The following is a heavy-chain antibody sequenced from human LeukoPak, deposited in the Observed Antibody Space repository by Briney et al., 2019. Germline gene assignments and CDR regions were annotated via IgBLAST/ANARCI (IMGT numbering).Heavy chain of an antibody. J-gene: IGHJ6*02. CDR1: GGSISSYY. V-gene: IGHV4-59*08. CDR2: IYYSGST. CDR3: ARHPEGMDV. Sequence: PSETLSLTCTVSGGSISSYYWSWIRQPPGKGLEWIGYIYYSGSTNYNPSLKSRVTISVDTSKNQFSLKLSSVTGADTAVYYCARHPEGMDVWGQGTTVTVSS.